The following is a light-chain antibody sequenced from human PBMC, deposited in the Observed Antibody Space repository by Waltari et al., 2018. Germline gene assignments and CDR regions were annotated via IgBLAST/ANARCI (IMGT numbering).Light chain of an antibody. J-gene: IGKJ4*01. CDR1: QIITGSW. Sequence: EIVLTQSPGTLSLSPGERVILSCRAIQIITGSWLTWYRQKHGQAPRLLIYGASTRAPGIPDRFSGGGSGADFTLTISRLEPEDSAVYYCQQYDGSVVTFGGGTKVEIK. CDR3: QQYDGSVVT. CDR2: GAS. V-gene: IGKV3-20*01.